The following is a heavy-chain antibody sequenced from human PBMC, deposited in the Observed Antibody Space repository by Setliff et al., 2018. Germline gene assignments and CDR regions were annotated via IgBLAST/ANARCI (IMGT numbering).Heavy chain of an antibody. CDR3: AKPRVELRWGFES. CDR1: GFTFSSYA. J-gene: IGHJ4*02. D-gene: IGHD1-7*01. Sequence: PGGSLRLSCAVSGFTFSSYAMSWVRQAPGKGLEWVSTIYSGDRSTFYTDSVKGRFTISRDSSKDTLYLQMNSLRAEDTAVYYCAKPRVELRWGFESWGQGTLVTVSS. V-gene: IGHV3-23*03. CDR2: IYSGDRST.